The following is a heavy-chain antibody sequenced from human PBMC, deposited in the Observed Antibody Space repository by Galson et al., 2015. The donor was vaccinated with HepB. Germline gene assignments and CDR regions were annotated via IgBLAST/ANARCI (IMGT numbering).Heavy chain of an antibody. CDR3: VRRNTGSYSDY. CDR2: VHYSGST. D-gene: IGHD1-26*01. CDR1: GDSISITSYS. V-gene: IGHV4-39*01. J-gene: IGHJ4*02. Sequence: ETLSLTCTVSGDSISITSYSWGWIRQPPGKGLEWIATVHYSGSTYYNPSLKSRVTISVDTSKNQFSLKLSSVTAADTAVYYCVRRNTGSYSDYWGQGTLVTVSS.